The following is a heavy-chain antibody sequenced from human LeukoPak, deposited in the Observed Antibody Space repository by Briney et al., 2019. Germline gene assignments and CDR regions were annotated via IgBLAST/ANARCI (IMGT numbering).Heavy chain of an antibody. J-gene: IGHJ4*02. D-gene: IGHD1-14*01. V-gene: IGHV3-74*01. CDR2: INGDGGST. CDR3: ARQSNHDY. CDR1: GFTFSTYW. Sequence: GGSLRLSCAASGFTFSTYWMHWVRQAPGKGLVWVSRINGDGGSTSYADSVKGRFTISRDNAKNTLYLQMNSLRAEDTAVYYCARQSNHDYWGQGTLVTVSS.